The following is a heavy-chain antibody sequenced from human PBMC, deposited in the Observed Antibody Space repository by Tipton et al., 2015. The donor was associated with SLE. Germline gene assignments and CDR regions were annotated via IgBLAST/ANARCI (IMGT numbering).Heavy chain of an antibody. CDR3: ARDASITMVRGVLGY. Sequence: TLSLTCAVSGGSISSGGYSWSWIRQPPGKGLEWIGYIYYSGSTNYNPSLKSRVTISVDTSKNQFSLKLSSVTAADTAVYYCARDASITMVRGVLGYWGQGTLVTVSS. J-gene: IGHJ4*02. V-gene: IGHV4-61*08. CDR1: GGSISSGGYS. CDR2: IYYSGST. D-gene: IGHD3-10*01.